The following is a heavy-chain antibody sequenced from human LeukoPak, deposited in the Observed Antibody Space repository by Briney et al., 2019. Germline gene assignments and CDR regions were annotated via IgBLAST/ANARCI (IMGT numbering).Heavy chain of an antibody. CDR2: ISYDGSNK. CDR3: AKDPGTYYYDSSGY. V-gene: IGHV3-30*14. J-gene: IGHJ4*02. Sequence: GRSLRLSCAASGFTFSSYAMHWVRQAPGKGLEWVAVISYDGSNKYYADSVKGRFTISRDNSKNTLYLQMNSLRAEDTAVYYCAKDPGTYYYDSSGYWGQGTLVTVSS. D-gene: IGHD3-22*01. CDR1: GFTFSSYA.